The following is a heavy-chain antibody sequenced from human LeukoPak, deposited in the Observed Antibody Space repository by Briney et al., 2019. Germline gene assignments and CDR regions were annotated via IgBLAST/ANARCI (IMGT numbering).Heavy chain of an antibody. D-gene: IGHD4-17*01. Sequence: GASVKVSCKASGYTFTSYYMHWVRQAPGQGLEWMGIINPSGGSTSYAQKFQGRVTMTRDTSTSTVYMELSSLRSEDTAVYYRARDLGDYGDYGHFDYWGQGTLVTVSS. J-gene: IGHJ4*02. CDR1: GYTFTSYY. CDR2: INPSGGST. V-gene: IGHV1-46*01. CDR3: ARDLGDYGDYGHFDY.